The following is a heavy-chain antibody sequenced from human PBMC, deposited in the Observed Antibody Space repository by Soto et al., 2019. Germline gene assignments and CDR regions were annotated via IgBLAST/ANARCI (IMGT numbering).Heavy chain of an antibody. V-gene: IGHV5-51*01. CDR1: GYSFTNHW. CDR2: IYPGDSDA. J-gene: IGHJ4*02. D-gene: IGHD3-22*01. Sequence: PGESLKISCKGSGYSFTNHWISWVRQMPGKGLELMGIIYPGDSDARYSPSFQGQVTFSADKSISIAYLQWSSLKASDTAMYYCARHETDRTPGYYLYWGQGTLVTVSS. CDR3: ARHETDRTPGYYLY.